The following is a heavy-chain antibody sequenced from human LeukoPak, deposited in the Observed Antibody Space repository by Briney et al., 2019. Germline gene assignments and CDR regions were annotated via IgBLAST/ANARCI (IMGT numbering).Heavy chain of an antibody. D-gene: IGHD6-13*01. Sequence: ASVEVSCKASGGTLSSYAISWVRQAPGQGLEWMGRIIPILGIANYAQKFQGRVTITADKSTSTAYMELSSLRSEDTAVYCCARDWASSSWYYYYGMDVWGQGTTVTVSS. V-gene: IGHV1-69*04. CDR2: IIPILGIA. CDR1: GGTLSSYA. J-gene: IGHJ6*02. CDR3: ARDWASSSWYYYYGMDV.